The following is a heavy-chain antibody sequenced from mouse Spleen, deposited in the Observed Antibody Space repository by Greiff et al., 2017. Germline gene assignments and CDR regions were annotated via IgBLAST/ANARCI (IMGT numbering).Heavy chain of an antibody. V-gene: IGHV1-82*01. Sequence: VQLQQSGPELVKPGASVKISCKASGYAFSSSWMNWVKQRPGKGLEWIGRIYPGDGDTNYNGKFKGKATLTADTSSNTAYLQLSSLTSEDTAIYYCARFSYYGNYYFDYWGQGTTLTVSS. CDR1: GYAFSSSW. CDR2: IYPGDGDT. CDR3: ARFSYYGNYYFDY. J-gene: IGHJ2*01. D-gene: IGHD2-10*01.